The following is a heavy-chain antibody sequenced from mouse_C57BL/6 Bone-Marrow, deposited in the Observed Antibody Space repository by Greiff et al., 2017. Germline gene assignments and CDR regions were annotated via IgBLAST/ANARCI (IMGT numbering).Heavy chain of an antibody. CDR3: TAITTVEMDYAMDY. J-gene: IGHJ4*01. V-gene: IGHV6-6*01. CDR2: IRNKANNHAT. CDR1: GFTFSDAW. Sequence: EVQVVESGGGLVQPGGSMKLSCAASGFTFSDAWMDWVRQSPEKGLEWVAEIRNKANNHATYYAESVKGRFTISRDDSKSSVYLQMNSLRAEDTGIYYCTAITTVEMDYAMDYWGQGTSVTVSS. D-gene: IGHD1-1*01.